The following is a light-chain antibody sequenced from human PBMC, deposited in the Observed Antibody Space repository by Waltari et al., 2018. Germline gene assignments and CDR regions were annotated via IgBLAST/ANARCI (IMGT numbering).Light chain of an antibody. V-gene: IGKV4-1*01. J-gene: IGKJ2*01. CDR1: QTGLYKSNDKNY. Sequence: DIVMTQSPESLAVSLGERATINCRSSQTGLYKSNDKNYLAWYQHRPGQPPGLLIYWASTRESGVPDRFSGSGSGTDFTLTISSLQAEDVAVYSCQQYYSSPYTFGQGTKLEIK. CDR3: QQYYSSPYT. CDR2: WAS.